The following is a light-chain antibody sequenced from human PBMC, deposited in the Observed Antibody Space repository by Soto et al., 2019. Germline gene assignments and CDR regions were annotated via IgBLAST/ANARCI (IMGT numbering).Light chain of an antibody. V-gene: IGLV2-11*01. CDR1: SSDVGTYNF. Sequence: QSALTQPRSVSGSPGQSVTISCTGTSSDVGTYNFVSWYQQHPGKAPKFMIYDVTKRPSGVPDRFSGSKSGITASLTISGLQAEDEADYYCYSYVGSYTSYVFGTGTKLTVL. CDR3: YSYVGSYTSYV. CDR2: DVT. J-gene: IGLJ1*01.